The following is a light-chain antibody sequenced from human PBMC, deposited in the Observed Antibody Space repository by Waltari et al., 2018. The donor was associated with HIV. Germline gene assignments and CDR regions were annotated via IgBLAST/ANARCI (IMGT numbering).Light chain of an antibody. J-gene: IGLJ3*02. CDR1: SNDLGRYDL. V-gene: IGLV2-23*02. Sequence: QSALTQPASVSGSPGQSITISCTGTSNDLGRYDLVSWYQHQPGRAPKLIIYDVTKWPSWVSHRFSGSKSGATASLTISGLQAEDEADYYCCSYAGITTWVFGGGTKVTVL. CDR3: CSYAGITTWV. CDR2: DVT.